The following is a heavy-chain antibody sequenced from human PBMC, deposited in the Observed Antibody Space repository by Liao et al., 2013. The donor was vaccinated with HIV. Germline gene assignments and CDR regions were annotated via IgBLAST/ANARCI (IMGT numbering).Heavy chain of an antibody. D-gene: IGHD3-10*01. Sequence: QVQLLESGPGLVRPSQTLSLTCSVSGGSIRSGNYYWHWIRQPAGKGLEWIGEINQSGSSNYNPSLKSRVTISVDTSKNQFSLKLSSVTAADTAVYYCARSTYYYGSGVIIPVRPYYFDFWGQGTWSPSPQ. CDR1: GGSIRSGNYY. J-gene: IGHJ4*02. V-gene: IGHV4-61*02. CDR2: INQSGSS. CDR3: ARSTYYYGSGVIIPVRPYYFDF.